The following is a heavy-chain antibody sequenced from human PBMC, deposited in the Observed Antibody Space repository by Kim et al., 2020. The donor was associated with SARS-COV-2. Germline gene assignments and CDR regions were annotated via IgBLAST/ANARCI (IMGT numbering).Heavy chain of an antibody. CDR2: ISYSGVT. CDR1: GGTISSKYYY. V-gene: IGHV4-39*01. Sequence: SETLSLTCTVSGGTISSKYYYWGWLRQSAEKGLEWIASISYSGVTFYNPSLASRVTLSVDTSKHQFSLTLGSVTAAATTVYYCARHVMVGASASWFDPWGQGTLVTVSS. D-gene: IGHD2-15*01. J-gene: IGHJ5*01. CDR3: ARHVMVGASASWFDP.